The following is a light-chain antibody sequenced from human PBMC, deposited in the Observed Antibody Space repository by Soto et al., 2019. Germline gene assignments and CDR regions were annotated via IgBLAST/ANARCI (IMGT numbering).Light chain of an antibody. CDR1: QRVNIY. Sequence: EIVLTQSPATLSLSPGERATLSCRASQRVNIYLAWYQQKPGQAPRLLIYDASNRATGIPARFSGSGSGTDFTLTISSLEPEDFAVYYCQQRAIWPPYTFGQGTNLEIK. J-gene: IGKJ2*01. CDR3: QQRAIWPPYT. CDR2: DAS. V-gene: IGKV3-11*01.